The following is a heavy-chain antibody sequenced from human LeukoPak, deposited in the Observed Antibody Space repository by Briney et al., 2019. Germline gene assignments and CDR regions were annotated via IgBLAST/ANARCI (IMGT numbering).Heavy chain of an antibody. CDR2: ISAYNGNT. CDR3: ARVNYDYVWGSYRYNDY. Sequence: GASVKVSCKASGYTFTSYGISWVRQAPRQGLEWMGWISAYNGNTNYAQKLQGRVTMTTDTSTSTAYMELRSLRSDDTAVYYCARVNYDYVWGSYRYNDYWGQGTLVTVSS. D-gene: IGHD3-16*02. V-gene: IGHV1-18*01. CDR1: GYTFTSYG. J-gene: IGHJ4*02.